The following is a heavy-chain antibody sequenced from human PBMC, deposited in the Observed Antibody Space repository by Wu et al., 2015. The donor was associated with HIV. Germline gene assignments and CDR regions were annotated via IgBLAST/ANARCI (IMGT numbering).Heavy chain of an antibody. CDR1: GGTFSKYS. D-gene: IGHD3-22*01. J-gene: IGHJ4*02. Sequence: QVQLVQSGAEVKKPGSSVKVSCKASGGTFSKYSITWVRQAPGQGFEWLGGIIPVFGAANYGQKFQGRVTITTDESTSTAYMELSSLRSEDTAVYYCALISGYTYVFDYWGQGTLVTVSS. CDR3: ALISGYTYVFDY. V-gene: IGHV1-69*05. CDR2: IIPVFGAA.